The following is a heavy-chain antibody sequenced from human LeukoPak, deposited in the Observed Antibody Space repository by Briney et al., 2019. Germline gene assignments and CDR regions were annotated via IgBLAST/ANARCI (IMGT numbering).Heavy chain of an antibody. CDR2: ISGSGGST. V-gene: IGHV3-23*01. D-gene: IGHD3-9*01. CDR3: ASGEYYDILTGYYRD. Sequence: GGSLRLSCAASGFTFSSYAMSWVRQAPGKGLEWVSAISGSGGSTYYADSVKGRFTISRDNSKNTLYLQMNSLRAEDTAAYYCASGEYYDILTGYYRDWGQGTLVTVSS. CDR1: GFTFSSYA. J-gene: IGHJ4*02.